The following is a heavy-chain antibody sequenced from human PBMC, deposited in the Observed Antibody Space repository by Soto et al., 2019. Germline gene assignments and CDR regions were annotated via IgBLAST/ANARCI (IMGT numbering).Heavy chain of an antibody. CDR1: RGSISNYF. CDR3: ARIKGLGEVSPYFAH. J-gene: IGHJ4*02. Sequence: TLSLTCLVSRGSISNYFWTWIRQPPGRGLEWIGYISYSGTTNCDVVLTSRVTLSVDTSANPFSLRVRSVTAADTAVYYFARIKGLGEVSPYFAHWGQGAPVTVSS. D-gene: IGHD3-16*01. V-gene: IGHV4-59*01. CDR2: ISYSGTT.